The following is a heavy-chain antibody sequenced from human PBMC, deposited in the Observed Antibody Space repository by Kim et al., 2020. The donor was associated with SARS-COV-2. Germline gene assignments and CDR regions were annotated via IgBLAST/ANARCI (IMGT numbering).Heavy chain of an antibody. CDR1: GFTFSSYA. Sequence: GGSLRLSCAASGFTFSSYAMSWVRQAPGKGLEWVSAISGSGGSTYYADSVKGRFTISRDNSKNTLYLQMNSLRAEDTAVYYCAKVTGLGVVVVPAAHDAFDIWGQGTMVTVSS. CDR3: AKVTGLGVVVVPAAHDAFDI. D-gene: IGHD2-2*01. V-gene: IGHV3-23*01. CDR2: ISGSGGST. J-gene: IGHJ3*02.